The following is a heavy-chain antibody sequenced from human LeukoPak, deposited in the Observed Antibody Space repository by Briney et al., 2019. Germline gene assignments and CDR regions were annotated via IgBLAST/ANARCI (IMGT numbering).Heavy chain of an antibody. D-gene: IGHD4-11*01. J-gene: IGHJ6*03. V-gene: IGHV3-20*04. CDR2: INWNGGST. Sequence: GGSLRLSCAASGFTLDDYGMSWVRQAPGKGLEWVSGINWNGGSTGYADSVKGRFTISRDNAKNSLYLQMNSLRAEDTALYYCARDDYSNYYYYYMDVWGKGTTVTVSS. CDR3: ARDDYSNYYYYYMDV. CDR1: GFTLDDYG.